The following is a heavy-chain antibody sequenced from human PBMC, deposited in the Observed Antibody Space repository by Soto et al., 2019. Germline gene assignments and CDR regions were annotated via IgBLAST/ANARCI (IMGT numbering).Heavy chain of an antibody. J-gene: IGHJ6*03. CDR2: IYPGDSDT. CDR1: GYSFTSYW. Sequence: PGESLKISCKGSGYSFTSYWIGWVRQMPGKGLEWMGIIYPGDSDTRYSPSFQGQVTISADKSISTAYLQWSSLKASDTAMYYCARRGGYGGSDYYYYYMDVWGKGTTVTVSS. V-gene: IGHV5-51*01. D-gene: IGHD5-12*01. CDR3: ARRGGYGGSDYYYYYMDV.